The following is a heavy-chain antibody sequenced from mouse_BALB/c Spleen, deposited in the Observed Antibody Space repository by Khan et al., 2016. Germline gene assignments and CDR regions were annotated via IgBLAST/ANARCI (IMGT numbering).Heavy chain of an antibody. D-gene: IGHD1-1*01. J-gene: IGHJ2*01. Sequence: EVQLQESGPGLVKPSQSLSLTCTVTVYSIPSDYAWNWIRQFPGNKLEWMGYISYSGIPSYNPSLTSRISITRDTSKNQFLLPLNSVTAEDTATYNCARGRSYFFDFWVQGTTRTVSS. V-gene: IGHV3-2*02. CDR1: VYSIPSDYA. CDR2: ISYSGIP. CDR3: ARGRSYFFDF.